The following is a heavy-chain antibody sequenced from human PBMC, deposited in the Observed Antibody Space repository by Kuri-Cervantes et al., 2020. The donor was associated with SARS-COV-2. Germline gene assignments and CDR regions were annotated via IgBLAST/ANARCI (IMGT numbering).Heavy chain of an antibody. CDR3: ARDRYDQMDV. Sequence: SETLSLTCAASGFTFSSYEMNWVRQAPGKGLEWIGYIYYSGSTNYNPSLKSRVTISVDTSKNQFSLKLSSVTAADTAVYYCARDRYDQMDVWGKGTTVTVSS. V-gene: IGHV4-59*01. CDR1: GFTFSSYE. D-gene: IGHD3-3*01. J-gene: IGHJ6*04. CDR2: IYYSGST.